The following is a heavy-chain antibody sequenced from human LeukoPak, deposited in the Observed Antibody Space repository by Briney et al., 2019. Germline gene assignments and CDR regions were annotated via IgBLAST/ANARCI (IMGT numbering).Heavy chain of an antibody. J-gene: IGHJ6*03. Sequence: GGSLRLSCAASEFTFVRYAMKWVRQAPGKGLEWVSYISSSSFKIGYADSVKGRFTISRDNSKNSLYLRMDSLRVEDTAVYYCVRDPSYGSSWYYYMDVWGKGTTVTVSS. V-gene: IGHV3-48*04. CDR1: EFTFVRYA. CDR2: ISSSSFKI. CDR3: VRDPSYGSSWYYYMDV. D-gene: IGHD6-13*01.